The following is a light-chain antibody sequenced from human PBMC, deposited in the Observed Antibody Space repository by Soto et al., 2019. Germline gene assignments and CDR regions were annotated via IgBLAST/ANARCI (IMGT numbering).Light chain of an antibody. J-gene: IGKJ5*01. CDR2: DAS. V-gene: IGKV3-11*01. CDR3: QQRNSWPPIT. Sequence: EIVLTQSPGTLSLTPGERATLSCRASQRISSDYFAWYQQSPGQTPRLLSYDASSRASGVPARFSGSGSVTDFTLTISSLEPEDFALYYCQQRNSWPPITFGHGTRLEI. CDR1: QRISSDY.